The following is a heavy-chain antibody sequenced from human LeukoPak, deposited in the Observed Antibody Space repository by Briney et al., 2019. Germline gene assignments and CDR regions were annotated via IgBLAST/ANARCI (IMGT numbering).Heavy chain of an antibody. V-gene: IGHV3-7*01. CDR3: ARERVPSRYFDS. CDR1: GFIFNSHW. J-gene: IGHJ4*02. Sequence: PGGSLRLSCAASGFIFNSHWINWVRQAPGKGLEWVANIAPDGSERYFEDSVKGRFTISRGNAKNSVFLQMNSLRAEDTAVYYCARERVPSRYFDSWGQGTLVTVSS. CDR2: IAPDGSER.